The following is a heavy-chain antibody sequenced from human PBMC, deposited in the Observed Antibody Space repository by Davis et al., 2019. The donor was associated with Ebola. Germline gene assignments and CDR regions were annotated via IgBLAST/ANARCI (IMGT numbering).Heavy chain of an antibody. V-gene: IGHV1-2*06. CDR2: INPNSGGT. J-gene: IGHJ3*02. D-gene: IGHD2-8*02. CDR1: GYTFTGYY. Sequence: AASVKVSCNASGYTFTGYYMHWVRQAPGQGLEWMGRINPNSGGTNYAQKFQGRVTMTRDTSISTAYMELSSLRSEDTAVYYCVKTRRNWWNDALEIWGRGTMVIVSS. CDR3: VKTRRNWWNDALEI.